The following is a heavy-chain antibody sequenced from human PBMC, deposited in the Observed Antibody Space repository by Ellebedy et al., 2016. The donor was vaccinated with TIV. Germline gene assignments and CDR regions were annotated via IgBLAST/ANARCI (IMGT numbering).Heavy chain of an antibody. CDR2: IYTVNDNT. Sequence: AASVKVSCKSSGYSFTSYPTHWVRQAPGQSLEWMGWIYTVNDNTRHLQKFQGRVAFTRDSSAGVAYMELSGLTSDDTALYFCARGTSNWFDAWGQGTLVTVSS. V-gene: IGHV1-3*04. J-gene: IGHJ5*02. CDR1: GYSFTSYP. CDR3: ARGTSNWFDA.